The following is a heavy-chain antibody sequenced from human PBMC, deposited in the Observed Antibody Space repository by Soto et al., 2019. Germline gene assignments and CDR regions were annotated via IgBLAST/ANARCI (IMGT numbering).Heavy chain of an antibody. CDR3: ARDPGDYDILTKDYYYYYGMDV. CDR2: IYYSGST. Sequence: PSETLSLTCTVSGGSISSGGYYWSWIRQHPGKGLEWIGYIYYSGSTYYNPSLKSRVTISVDTSKNQFSLKLSSVTAADTAVYYCARDPGDYDILTKDYYYYYGMDVWGQGTTVTVSS. CDR1: GGSISSGGYY. V-gene: IGHV4-31*03. J-gene: IGHJ6*02. D-gene: IGHD3-9*01.